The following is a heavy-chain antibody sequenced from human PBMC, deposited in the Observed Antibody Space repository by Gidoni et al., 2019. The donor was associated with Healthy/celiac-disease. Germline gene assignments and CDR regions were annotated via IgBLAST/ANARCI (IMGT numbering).Heavy chain of an antibody. V-gene: IGHV1-69*01. Sequence: QEQLVQSGAAVKKPGSSVKVSCQASGDTFSSYAISWVRQAPGPGLEWMGGIIPIFGTANYAQKFQGRVTITADDSTSTAYMELSSLRSEDTAVYYCAVEYSSSSHNVAFDIWGQGTMVTVSS. J-gene: IGHJ3*02. CDR1: GDTFSSYA. CDR3: AVEYSSSSHNVAFDI. CDR2: IIPIFGTA. D-gene: IGHD6-6*01.